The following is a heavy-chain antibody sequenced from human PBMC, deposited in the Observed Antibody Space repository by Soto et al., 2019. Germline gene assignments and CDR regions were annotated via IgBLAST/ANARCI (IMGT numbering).Heavy chain of an antibody. CDR3: ARGGPMWSSGWQFDY. V-gene: IGHV4-59*01. D-gene: IGHD6-19*01. CDR2: IYYSGST. Sequence: SETLSLTCTVSGGSISSYYWSWIRQPPGKGLEWIGYIYYSGSTNYNPSLKSRVTISVDTSKNQFSLKLSSVTAADTAVYYCARGGPMWSSGWQFDYWGQGTLVTVSS. CDR1: GGSISSYY. J-gene: IGHJ4*02.